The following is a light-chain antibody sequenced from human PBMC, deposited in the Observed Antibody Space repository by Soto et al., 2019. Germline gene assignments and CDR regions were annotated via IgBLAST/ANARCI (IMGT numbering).Light chain of an antibody. CDR1: QNVGDN. V-gene: IGKV3-15*01. CDR2: GAS. CDR3: QQYKTWPPLT. Sequence: EIVMTQSPDILSVSPGERATLSCRASQNVGDNLAWYQQKPGQAPRLLIHGASTRAIGVPDRFSGSGSGTEFTLTISSLQSDDFALYYCQQYKTWPPLTFGGGTKVDIK. J-gene: IGKJ4*01.